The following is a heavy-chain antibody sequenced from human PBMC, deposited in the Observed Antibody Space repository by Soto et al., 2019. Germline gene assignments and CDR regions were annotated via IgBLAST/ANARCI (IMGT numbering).Heavy chain of an antibody. V-gene: IGHV1-24*01. CDR2: FDPEDGET. CDR1: GYTLTELS. J-gene: IGHJ4*02. Sequence: ASVKVSCKVSGYTLTELSMHWVRQAPGKGLEWMGGFDPEDGETIYAQKFQGRVTMTEDTSTDTAYMELSSLRSEDTAVYYCAAPPHDFWSGTYYFDDSGQGTLVTVSS. CDR3: AAPPHDFWSGTYYFDD. D-gene: IGHD3-3*01.